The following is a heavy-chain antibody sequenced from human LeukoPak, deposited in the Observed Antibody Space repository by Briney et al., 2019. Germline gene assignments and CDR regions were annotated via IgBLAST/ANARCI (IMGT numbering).Heavy chain of an antibody. Sequence: PGGSLRLSCSASGFTFSSYGMHWVREAPGKGLEWVAAIWYDGSIQSYADSVKGRFTTSRDNSKNTLYLPMDSLRAEAPAVYYSVRAGYCSVGSFYGSDYWGEGTLVSVSS. D-gene: IGHD2-15*01. V-gene: IGHV3-33*08. CDR2: IWYDGSIQ. CDR3: VRAGYCSVGSFYGSDY. CDR1: GFTFSSYG. J-gene: IGHJ4*02.